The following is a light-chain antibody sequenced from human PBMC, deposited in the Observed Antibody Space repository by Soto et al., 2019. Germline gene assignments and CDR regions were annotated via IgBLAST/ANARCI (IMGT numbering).Light chain of an antibody. J-gene: IGLJ2*01. CDR2: GNN. V-gene: IGLV1-40*01. CDR3: KSYDSSLRGVV. CDR1: SSNIGAGYD. Sequence: QSVLTQPPSVSGAPGQRVTISCTGSSSNIGAGYDVHWYQQLPGTAPKLLLYGNNNRPSGVPDRFSGSKSGTSASLAITGLQAEDEADYYCKSYDSSLRGVVFGGGTKVTVL.